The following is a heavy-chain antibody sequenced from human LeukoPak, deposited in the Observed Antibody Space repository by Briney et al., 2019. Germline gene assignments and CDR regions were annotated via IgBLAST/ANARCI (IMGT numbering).Heavy chain of an antibody. V-gene: IGHV1-2*02. CDR2: INPNGGGT. Sequence: GASVKVSCKASGYTFTGYYIHWVRQAPGQGLEWMGWINPNGGGTNYAQNFQGRVTMTRDTSISTAYMELSRLRSDDTAIYYCARDNYNGWYRKAAFDYWGQGTLVTVTS. CDR3: ARDNYNGWYRKAAFDY. CDR1: GYTFTGYY. J-gene: IGHJ4*02. D-gene: IGHD6-19*01.